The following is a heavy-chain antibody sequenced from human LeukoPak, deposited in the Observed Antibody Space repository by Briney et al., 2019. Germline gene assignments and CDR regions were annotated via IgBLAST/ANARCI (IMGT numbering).Heavy chain of an antibody. J-gene: IGHJ4*02. CDR3: AKDSPLRTSYHGYFDY. D-gene: IGHD3-16*01. Sequence: PGGSLRLSCAASGFTFSSYAMSGLRQAPGKGLEGFSLLTLSGTNTHYADSVKGRFTISRDISKNTLYLQMNTLRAEDTAVYYCAKDSPLRTSYHGYFDYWGQGTLVTVSS. CDR1: GFTFSSYA. CDR2: LTLSGTNT. V-gene: IGHV3-23*01.